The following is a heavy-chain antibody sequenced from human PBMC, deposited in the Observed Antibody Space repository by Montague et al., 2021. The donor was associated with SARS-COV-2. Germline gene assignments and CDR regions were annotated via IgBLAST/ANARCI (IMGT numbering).Heavy chain of an antibody. CDR3: VRDPGMNGLDI. Sequence: SLILSCAASGFSFSSFSMHWVRQAPVKGLESLAVVSTDVNEKYYXGSVRGRFTISRDNSKNTVSLQVNSLRVEDTAVYYCVRDPGMNGLDIWGQGTRVTVSS. J-gene: IGHJ3*02. CDR2: VSTDVNEK. D-gene: IGHD2-8*01. V-gene: IGHV3-30*04. CDR1: GFSFSSFS.